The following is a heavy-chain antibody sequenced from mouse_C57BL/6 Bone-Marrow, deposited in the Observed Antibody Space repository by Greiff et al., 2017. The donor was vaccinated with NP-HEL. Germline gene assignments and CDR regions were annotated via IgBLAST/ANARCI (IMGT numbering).Heavy chain of an antibody. CDR3: AREGSYDSNTWFAY. CDR1: GHTFTSYW. CDR2: LYPGSGST. V-gene: IGHV1-55*01. D-gene: IGHD2-5*01. Sequence: QVHLQQPGAELVKPGASVQMSSKASGHTFTSYWITWVKRSPGQGLEWIGDLYPGSGSTNDNGKFKSKAPLTVDTSSSTAYMLLSSLTSSYSAVYYCAREGSYDSNTWFAYWGQGTLVTVCA. J-gene: IGHJ3*01.